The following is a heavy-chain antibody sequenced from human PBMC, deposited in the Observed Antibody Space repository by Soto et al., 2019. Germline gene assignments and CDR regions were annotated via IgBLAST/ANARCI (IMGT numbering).Heavy chain of an antibody. V-gene: IGHV3-23*01. CDR1: GFTFSSYA. CDR3: AKEEGYVDWLRGSIHCYYYGMDV. Sequence: GGSLRLSCAASGFTFSSYAMSWVRQAPGKGLEWVSAISGSGGSTSYGDSVKGRFTISRGNSKNTLYLQMNSLRAEDTAVYDCAKEEGYVDWLRGSIHCYYYGMDVWGQGTTVTVSS. CDR2: ISGSGGST. D-gene: IGHD3-9*01. J-gene: IGHJ6*02.